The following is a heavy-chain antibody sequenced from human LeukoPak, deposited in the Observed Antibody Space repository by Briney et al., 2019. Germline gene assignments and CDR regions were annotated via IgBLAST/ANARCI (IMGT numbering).Heavy chain of an antibody. V-gene: IGHV1-69*13. Sequence: ASVTVSCTASGYTFTSYAISWVRQAPGQGLEWMGGIIPIFGTANYAQKFQGRVTITADESTSTAYMELSSLRSEDTAVYYCARNSDFWSGYYSAWGQGTLVTVSS. CDR3: ARNSDFWSGYYSA. D-gene: IGHD3-3*01. CDR2: IIPIFGTA. CDR1: GYTFTSYA. J-gene: IGHJ5*02.